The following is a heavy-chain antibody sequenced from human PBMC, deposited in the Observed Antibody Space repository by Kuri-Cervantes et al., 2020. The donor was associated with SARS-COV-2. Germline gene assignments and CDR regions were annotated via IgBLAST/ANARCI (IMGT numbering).Heavy chain of an antibody. CDR1: GFTFTNYW. V-gene: IGHV3-30*02. D-gene: IGHD2-21*01. CDR3: ARGTGLNVVVMLYGMDV. Sequence: GGSLRLSCAASGFTFTNYWLNWVRQAPGKGLEWVAFIRYDGSNKYYADSVKGRFTISRDNSKNTLYLQMNSLRAEDTAVYYCARGTGLNVVVMLYGMDVWGQGTTVTVSS. CDR2: IRYDGSNK. J-gene: IGHJ6*02.